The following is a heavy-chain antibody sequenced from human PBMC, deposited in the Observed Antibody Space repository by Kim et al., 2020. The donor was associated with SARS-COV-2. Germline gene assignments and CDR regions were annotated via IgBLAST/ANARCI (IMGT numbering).Heavy chain of an antibody. CDR3: VGAADY. CDR2: CGSNI. J-gene: IGHJ4*02. V-gene: IGHV3-11*01. Sequence: CGSNISYANSVKGRFTISRDNAKNSLYLQMNSLRAEDTAVYYCVGAADYWGQGTLVTVSS.